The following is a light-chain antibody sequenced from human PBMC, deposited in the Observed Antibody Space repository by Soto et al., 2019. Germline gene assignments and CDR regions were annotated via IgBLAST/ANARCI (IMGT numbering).Light chain of an antibody. CDR3: QQRRNWPIT. Sequence: EIALTQSPATLSLSPGERATLSCRASQSVSSYLAWYQQKPGQAPRLLIYDASNRATGIPARFSGSGSATDFTLTISSLEPEDFAVYYCQQRRNWPITFGQGTRLEIK. CDR2: DAS. V-gene: IGKV3-11*01. CDR1: QSVSSY. J-gene: IGKJ5*01.